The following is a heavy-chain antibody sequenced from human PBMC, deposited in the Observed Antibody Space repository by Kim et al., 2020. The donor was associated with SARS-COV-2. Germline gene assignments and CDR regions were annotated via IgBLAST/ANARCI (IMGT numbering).Heavy chain of an antibody. V-gene: IGHV3-21*01. D-gene: IGHD2-2*01. CDR2: ISGSHSYI. CDR1: GFTFATYS. CDR3: APGFCSTTSCPLGDWFDP. Sequence: RGSLRLSCAASGFTFATYSMNWVRQAPGKGLEWVSSISGSHSYIDYAESVRGRFTVSRDNAENSLYLQMSSLRAEDTAVYYCAPGFCSTTSCPLGDWFDP. J-gene: IGHJ5*02.